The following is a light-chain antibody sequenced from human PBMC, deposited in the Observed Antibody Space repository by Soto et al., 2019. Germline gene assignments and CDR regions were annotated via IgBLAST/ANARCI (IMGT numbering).Light chain of an antibody. CDR1: QTINNW. CDR3: QQYNSYGTAT. CDR2: KAS. Sequence: DIQMTQSPFTLSASVGDRVTITCRASQTINNWLAWYQQKPGKAPKLLIYKASSLESGVPSRFSGSGSGTEFTLTISSLQPDDFASYYCQQYNSYGTATFGQGTKVEIK. V-gene: IGKV1-5*03. J-gene: IGKJ1*01.